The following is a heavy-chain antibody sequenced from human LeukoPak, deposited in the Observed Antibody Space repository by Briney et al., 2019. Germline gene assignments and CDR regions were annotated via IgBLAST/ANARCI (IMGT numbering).Heavy chain of an antibody. Sequence: SETLSLTCAVYGGSFSGYYWSWIRQPPGKGLEWIGEINHSGSTNYNPSLKSRVTISVDTSKNQFSLRLNSVTAADTAVYYCARGSTVFGNWGQGTLVTVSS. D-gene: IGHD3-3*01. J-gene: IGHJ4*02. CDR3: ARGSTVFGN. CDR2: INHSGST. V-gene: IGHV4-34*01. CDR1: GGSFSGYY.